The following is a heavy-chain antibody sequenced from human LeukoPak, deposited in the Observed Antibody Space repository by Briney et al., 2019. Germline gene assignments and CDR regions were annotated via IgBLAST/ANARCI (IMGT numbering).Heavy chain of an antibody. CDR2: ISASGSTV. V-gene: IGHV3-11*04. CDR3: ARDGCSSTSCFDY. D-gene: IGHD2-2*01. J-gene: IGHJ4*02. CDR1: GFIFSDYY. Sequence: KPGGSLRLSCAASGFIFSDYYMSWVRQAPGKGLEWVSYISASGSTVNYADSVKGRFPISRDNAKRSLYLQMNNLTAEDTAVYYCARDGCSSTSCFDYWGQGTLVIVSS.